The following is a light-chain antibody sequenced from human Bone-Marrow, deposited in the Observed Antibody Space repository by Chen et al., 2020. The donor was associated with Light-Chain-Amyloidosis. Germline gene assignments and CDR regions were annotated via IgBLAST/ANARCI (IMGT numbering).Light chain of an antibody. CDR3: QSADSSGTYEVI. Sequence: SYELTQPPSVSVSPGKTARITCAGDDLPTKYAYWYQQKPGQAPVLVIHRDTERPSGISERFSCSSSGTTATLTISGVQAEDAADYHCQSADSSGTYEVIFGGGTKLTVL. J-gene: IGLJ2*01. V-gene: IGLV3-25*03. CDR2: RDT. CDR1: DLPTKY.